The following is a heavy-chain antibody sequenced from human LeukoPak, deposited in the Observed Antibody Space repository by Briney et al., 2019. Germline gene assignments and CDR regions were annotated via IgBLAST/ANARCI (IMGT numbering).Heavy chain of an antibody. J-gene: IGHJ5*02. Sequence: ASVKVSCKTSGYTFTGYYLHWVRQAPGQGLEWMGWINPNSGGTKYAQKFQGRVTMTRDTSINTVYVGLSRLSSDDTAVYYYAKGRVVAGTKSLMYHWLDPWGQGTLVTVSS. CDR2: INPNSGGT. CDR3: AKGRVVAGTKSLMYHWLDP. V-gene: IGHV1-2*02. D-gene: IGHD6-19*01. CDR1: GYTFTGYY.